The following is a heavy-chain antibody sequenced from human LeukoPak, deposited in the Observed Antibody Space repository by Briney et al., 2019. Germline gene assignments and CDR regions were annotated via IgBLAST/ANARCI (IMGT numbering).Heavy chain of an antibody. CDR3: AGDNYYDRDY. CDR1: GFTFSTYW. D-gene: IGHD3-22*01. V-gene: IGHV3-74*01. J-gene: IGHJ4*02. Sequence: GGSLRLPCAASGFTFSTYWMHWVRQAPGKGLVWVSRMNSDGSDIRYADSVRGRFTISRDNAKNTLYLQMSGLRAEDTAVYYCAGDNYYDRDYWGQGTLVTVSS. CDR2: MNSDGSDI.